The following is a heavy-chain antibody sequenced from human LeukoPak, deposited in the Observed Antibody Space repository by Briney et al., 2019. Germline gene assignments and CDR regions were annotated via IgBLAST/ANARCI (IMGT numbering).Heavy chain of an antibody. CDR3: ARYYYDGGDAFDI. J-gene: IGHJ3*02. CDR1: GGSFSGYY. CDR2: INHSGST. D-gene: IGHD3-22*01. V-gene: IGHV4-34*01. Sequence: PSETLSLTCAVYGGSFSGYYWSWIRQPPGKGLEWIGEINHSGSTNYNPSLKSRVTISVDTSKNQFSLKLSSVTAADTAVYYCARYYYDGGDAFDIWGQGTMVTVSS.